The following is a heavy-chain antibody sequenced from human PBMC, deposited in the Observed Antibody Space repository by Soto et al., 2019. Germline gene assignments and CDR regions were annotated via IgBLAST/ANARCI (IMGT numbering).Heavy chain of an antibody. V-gene: IGHV5-51*01. CDR3: ARNIAARHCYYYNGMDV. CDR2: IYPGDSDT. CDR1: GYSFTSYW. J-gene: IGHJ6*02. Sequence: PGESLKISCKGSGYSFTSYWIGWVRQMPVKGLEWMGIIYPGDSDTRYSASFQGQVTISADKSISTAYLQWSSLKASDTAMYYCARNIAARHCYYYNGMDVWGQGTTVTVAS. D-gene: IGHD6-13*01.